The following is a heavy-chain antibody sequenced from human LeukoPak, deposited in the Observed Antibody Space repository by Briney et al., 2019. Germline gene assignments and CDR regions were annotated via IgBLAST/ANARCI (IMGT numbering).Heavy chain of an antibody. CDR1: GLTFSTFG. J-gene: IGHJ3*02. V-gene: IGHV3-23*01. CDR3: AKSRLSGINDAFDI. D-gene: IGHD3-3*01. CDR2: ISGSAVIT. Sequence: GGSLRLSCAASGLTFSTFGMTWVRQAPGKGLEWVSAISGSAVITFYADSVKGRFTISRDNSKNTPYLQMNSLRAEDTALYYCAKSRLSGINDAFDIWGQGTMVTVSS.